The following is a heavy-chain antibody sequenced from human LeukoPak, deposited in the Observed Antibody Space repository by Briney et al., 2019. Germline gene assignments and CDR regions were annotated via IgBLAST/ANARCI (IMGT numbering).Heavy chain of an antibody. J-gene: IGHJ4*02. CDR3: ARDGDTAMDFDY. CDR2: IIPILGIA. Sequence: ASVKVSCKASGGTFSSYAISWVRQAPGQGHEWMGRIIPILGIANYAQKFQGRVTITADKSTSTAYMELSSLRSEDTAVYYCARDGDTAMDFDYWGQGTLVTVSS. V-gene: IGHV1-69*04. CDR1: GGTFSSYA. D-gene: IGHD5-18*01.